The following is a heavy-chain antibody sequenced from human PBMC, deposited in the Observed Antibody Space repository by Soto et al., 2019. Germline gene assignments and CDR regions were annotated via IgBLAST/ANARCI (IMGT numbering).Heavy chain of an antibody. Sequence: SETLSLTCTVSCGSISSGDYYWSWIRQPPGKGLEWIGYIYYSGSTYYNPSLKSRVTISVDTSKNQFSLKLSSVTAADTAVYYCARDKYYYDSSGYYYYYGMDVWGQGTTVTVSS. CDR3: ARDKYYYDSSGYYYYYGMDV. D-gene: IGHD3-22*01. CDR2: IYYSGST. V-gene: IGHV4-30-4*01. CDR1: CGSISSGDYY. J-gene: IGHJ6*02.